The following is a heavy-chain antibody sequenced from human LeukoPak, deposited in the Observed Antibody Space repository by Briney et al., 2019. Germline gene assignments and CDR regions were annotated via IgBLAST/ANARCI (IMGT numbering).Heavy chain of an antibody. J-gene: IGHJ6*02. Sequence: PGGSLRLSCAASGFTFSSYWMHWVRQAPGKGLVWVSRINSDGSSTSYADSVKGRFTISRDNAKNTLYLQMNSLRAEDTAVYYCAREGTAAAGINYYYGMDVWGQGTTVTVSS. D-gene: IGHD6-13*01. CDR1: GFTFSSYW. V-gene: IGHV3-74*01. CDR2: INSDGSST. CDR3: AREGTAAAGINYYYGMDV.